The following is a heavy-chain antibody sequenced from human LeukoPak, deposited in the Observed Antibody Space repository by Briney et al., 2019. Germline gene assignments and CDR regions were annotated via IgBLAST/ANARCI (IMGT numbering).Heavy chain of an antibody. V-gene: IGHV3-30*04. CDR2: ISYDGSNK. D-gene: IGHD1-1*01. Sequence: GGSLRLSCAASGFTFSSYAMHWARQAPGKGLEWVSIISYDGSNKYDADSVKGRFTISRDNSKNTLHLQMNSLRAEDTAVYYCARGLGTYTLDYWGQGTLVTVSS. CDR1: GFTFSSYA. J-gene: IGHJ4*02. CDR3: ARGLGTYTLDY.